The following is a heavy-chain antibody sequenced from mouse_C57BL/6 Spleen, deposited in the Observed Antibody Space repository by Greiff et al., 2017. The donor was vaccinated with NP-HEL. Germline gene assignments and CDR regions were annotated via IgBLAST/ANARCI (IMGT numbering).Heavy chain of an antibody. CDR2: ISDGGSYT. CDR1: GFTFSSYA. CDR3: AREATAFDY. J-gene: IGHJ2*01. D-gene: IGHD1-2*01. V-gene: IGHV5-4*01. Sequence: EVQRVESGGGLVKPGGSLKLSCAASGFTFSSYAMSWVRQTPEKRLEWVATISDGGSYTYYPDNVKGRFTISRDNAKNNLYLQMSHLKSEDTAMYYCAREATAFDYWGQGTTLTVSS.